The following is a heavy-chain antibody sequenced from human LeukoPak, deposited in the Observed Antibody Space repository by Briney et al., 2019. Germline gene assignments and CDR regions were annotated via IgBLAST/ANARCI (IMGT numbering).Heavy chain of an antibody. CDR1: GFTFSSYA. CDR2: ISGSGSRT. Sequence: SGGSLRLSCAASGFTFSSYAMNWVRQAPGRGLEWVSAISGSGSRTYYADSVKGRFTISRDISKNTLYLQMNSLRAEDTAVYYCAKSILDYYDNSGSDYWGQGTLVTVSS. V-gene: IGHV3-23*01. D-gene: IGHD3-22*01. CDR3: AKSILDYYDNSGSDY. J-gene: IGHJ4*02.